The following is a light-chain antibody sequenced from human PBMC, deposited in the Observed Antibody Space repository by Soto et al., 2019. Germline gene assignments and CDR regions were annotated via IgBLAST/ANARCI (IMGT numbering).Light chain of an antibody. CDR2: DVS. CDR1: SIDVGGYNY. J-gene: IGLJ2*01. CDR3: SSYTSGSTRVV. V-gene: IGLV2-14*03. Sequence: QSALTQPASLSGSPGQSITISCTGTSIDVGGYNYVSWYQQHPGKAPKVMIYDVSKRPSGISNRFSGSKSGNTASLTISGLQVEDEADYYCSSYTSGSTRVVFGGGTKLTVL.